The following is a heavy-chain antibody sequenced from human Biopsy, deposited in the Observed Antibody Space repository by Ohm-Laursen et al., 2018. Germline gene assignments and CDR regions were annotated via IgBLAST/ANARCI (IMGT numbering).Heavy chain of an antibody. CDR2: IFYRGST. CDR1: GGSISNNSYY. Sequence: TLSLTCTVSGGSISNNSYYWGWIRQPPGKGLEWIGSIFYRGSTHYKPSLKSRVNISVDTSKNQFSLKLNSVTAADTAVYYCARDYDTSGYYYVSWGQGTLVTVSS. J-gene: IGHJ5*02. V-gene: IGHV4-39*01. CDR3: ARDYDTSGYYYVS. D-gene: IGHD3-22*01.